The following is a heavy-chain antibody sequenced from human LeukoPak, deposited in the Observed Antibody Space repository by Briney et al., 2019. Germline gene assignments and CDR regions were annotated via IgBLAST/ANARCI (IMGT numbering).Heavy chain of an antibody. V-gene: IGHV3-21*05. Sequence: GGSLRLSCAASGFTFYSYWMSWVRQAPGKGLEWVSYISSSSSYTNYADSVKGRFTISRDNAKKSLYLQMNSLRVEDTAVYHCARATVARAGNFDYWGQGTLVTVSS. CDR1: GFTFYSYW. J-gene: IGHJ4*02. CDR2: ISSSSSYT. CDR3: ARATVARAGNFDY. D-gene: IGHD5-12*01.